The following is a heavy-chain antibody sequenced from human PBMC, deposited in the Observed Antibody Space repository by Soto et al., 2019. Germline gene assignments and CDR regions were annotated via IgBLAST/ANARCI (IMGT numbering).Heavy chain of an antibody. CDR3: ARRVAGWFDP. CDR2: INYSGSS. Sequence: SETLSLACTVSGGSISSYYWSWIRQPPGKGLEWIGYINYSGSSNYNPSFKSRVTISVDTSKNQVSLELSSVTAADTALYYCARRVAGWFDPWGHGALVTVS. V-gene: IGHV4-59*08. CDR1: GGSISSYY. J-gene: IGHJ5*02.